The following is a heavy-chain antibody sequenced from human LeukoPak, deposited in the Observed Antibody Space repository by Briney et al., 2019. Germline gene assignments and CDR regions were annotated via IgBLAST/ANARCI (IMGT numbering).Heavy chain of an antibody. CDR1: GGSISSYY. CDR2: IYYSGST. CDR3: ARVGSDSSGWPHLHNYYYYYGMDV. V-gene: IGHV4-59*01. D-gene: IGHD6-19*01. J-gene: IGHJ6*02. Sequence: SETLSLTCTVSGGSISSYYWSWIRQPPGKGLEWIGYIYYSGSTNYNPSLKSRVTISVDTSKNQFSLKLSSVTAADTAVYYCARVGSDSSGWPHLHNYYYYYGMDVWGQGTTVTVSS.